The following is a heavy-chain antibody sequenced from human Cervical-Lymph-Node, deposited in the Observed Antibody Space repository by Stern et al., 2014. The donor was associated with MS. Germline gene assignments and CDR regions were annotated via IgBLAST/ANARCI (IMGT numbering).Heavy chain of an antibody. CDR1: GGTFISDA. CDR3: AGGDKKFDY. D-gene: IGHD3-16*01. Sequence: QVQLVQSGAEVRKPGSSVKVSCKVSGGTFISDAFSWVRQATGHRLEWVGGIIPLFGTTNYAKELQGRVTVTADESTSTVYMELSSLRSKDTAVYYCAGGDKKFDYWGQGTLVTVSS. V-gene: IGHV1-69*01. CDR2: IIPLFGTT. J-gene: IGHJ4*02.